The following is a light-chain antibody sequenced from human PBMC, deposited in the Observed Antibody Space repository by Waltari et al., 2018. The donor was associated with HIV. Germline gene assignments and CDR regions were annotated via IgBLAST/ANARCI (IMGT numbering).Light chain of an antibody. J-gene: IGLJ2*01. V-gene: IGLV2-8*01. CDR1: ISDNGRYNF. CDR3: FSYAGNNFLL. Sequence: QSALTQPPSASVSPGHSVTSSCAETISDNGRYNFVSCYQHPPGKAPKLMISDVSRRPSAVPVRFSGSKSGNTASLTVSGLQADDEATYYCFSYAGNNFLLFGGGTKLTVL. CDR2: DVS.